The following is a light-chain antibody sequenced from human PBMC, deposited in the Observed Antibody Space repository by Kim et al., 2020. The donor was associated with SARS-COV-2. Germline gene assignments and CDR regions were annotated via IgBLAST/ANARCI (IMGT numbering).Light chain of an antibody. Sequence: DIQMTQSPSTLSAFVGDRVTMTCRVSQSVDGWLAWYQQKPGKAPRLLIYQASKLASGVPSRFSGSGSGTDFTLTVSNLQSDDSAVYYCKQYETYWTFGPGTKVDIK. J-gene: IGKJ1*01. V-gene: IGKV1-5*03. CDR1: QSVDGW. CDR3: KQYETYWT. CDR2: QAS.